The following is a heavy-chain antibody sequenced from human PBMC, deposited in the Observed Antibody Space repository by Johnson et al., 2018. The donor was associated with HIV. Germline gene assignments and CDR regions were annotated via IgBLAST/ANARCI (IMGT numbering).Heavy chain of an antibody. CDR1: GFTFDDYG. Sequence: VQLVESGGGVERPGGSLRLSCAASGFTFDDYGMSWVRQAPGKGLEWVSGIDWSGGRTGYADSVQGRFTISRDNAKKLLYLQMNSLRAEDTAVYYCARASDAFDIWGQGTMVTVSS. J-gene: IGHJ3*02. CDR2: IDWSGGRT. V-gene: IGHV3-20*04. CDR3: ARASDAFDI.